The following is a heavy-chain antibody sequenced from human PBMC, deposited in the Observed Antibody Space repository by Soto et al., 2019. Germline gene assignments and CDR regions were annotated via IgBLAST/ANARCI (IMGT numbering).Heavy chain of an antibody. D-gene: IGHD3-22*01. CDR1: GFTFSSYG. CDR2: IWYDGSNK. Sequence: PGGSLRLSCAASGFTFSSYGMHWVRQAPGKGLEWVAVIWYDGSNKYYADSVKGRFTISRDNSKNTLYLQMNSLRAEDTAVYYCARDEYYYDSSGYHPGGAFDIWGQGTMVTVSS. J-gene: IGHJ3*02. CDR3: ARDEYYYDSSGYHPGGAFDI. V-gene: IGHV3-33*01.